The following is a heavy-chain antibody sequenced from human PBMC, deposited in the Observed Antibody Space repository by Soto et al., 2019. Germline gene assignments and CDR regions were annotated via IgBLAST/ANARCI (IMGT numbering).Heavy chain of an antibody. V-gene: IGHV3-9*01. J-gene: IGHJ4*02. D-gene: IGHD2-15*01. CDR2: INWSGGNT. Sequence: EVQLVDSGGGLVQPGRSLRLSCAASGFTFDDFALHWVRQRPGKGLEWVSGINWSGGNTGYADSVKGRFIISRNNAKNPLYLHMNSLRPEDTAFYYCAKWAGSVMAAGLDSWGQGTLVTVSS. CDR3: AKWAGSVMAAGLDS. CDR1: GFTFDDFA.